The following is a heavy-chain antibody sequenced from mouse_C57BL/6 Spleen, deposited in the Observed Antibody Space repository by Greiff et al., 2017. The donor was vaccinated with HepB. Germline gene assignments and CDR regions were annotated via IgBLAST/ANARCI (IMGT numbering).Heavy chain of an antibody. V-gene: IGHV1-69*01. CDR1: GYTFTSYW. Sequence: QVQLQQPGAELVMPGASVKLSCKASGYTFTSYWMHWVKQRPGQGLEWIGEIDHSDSYTNYNQKLKGKSTLTVDKSSSTAYMQLRSLTSEDSAVYYCARYDYDGNWYFDVWGTGTTVTVSS. CDR2: IDHSDSYT. J-gene: IGHJ1*03. D-gene: IGHD2-4*01. CDR3: ARYDYDGNWYFDV.